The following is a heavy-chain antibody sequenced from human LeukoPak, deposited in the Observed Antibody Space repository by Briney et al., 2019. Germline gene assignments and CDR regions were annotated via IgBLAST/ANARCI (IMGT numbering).Heavy chain of an antibody. Sequence: GGSLRLSCVASRFTFSSYSMNWVRHPPGKGLEWVSSISSSSSYIYYADSVKGRFTISRDNAKNSLYLQMNSLRAEDTAVYYCARSPQGFGEQVGVWGQGTTVTVSS. J-gene: IGHJ6*02. D-gene: IGHD3-10*01. CDR2: ISSSSSYI. CDR3: ARSPQGFGEQVGV. CDR1: RFTFSSYS. V-gene: IGHV3-21*01.